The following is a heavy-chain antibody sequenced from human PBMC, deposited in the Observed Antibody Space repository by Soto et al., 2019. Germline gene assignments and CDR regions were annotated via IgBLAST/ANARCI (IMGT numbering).Heavy chain of an antibody. CDR2: ITSSGSEV. J-gene: IGHJ4*02. CDR1: GFTFSGSA. CDR3: ALTLMTSSSKTPFDY. V-gene: IGHV3-23*01. Sequence: GGSLRLSCAASGFTFSGSAMTWVRQAPGKWLEYVSSITSSGSEVFHAASVKGRFTMSRDNSKNMLYLQMNSLRAEDTAVYYCALTLMTSSSKTPFDYWGQGTLVTVSS. D-gene: IGHD2-2*01.